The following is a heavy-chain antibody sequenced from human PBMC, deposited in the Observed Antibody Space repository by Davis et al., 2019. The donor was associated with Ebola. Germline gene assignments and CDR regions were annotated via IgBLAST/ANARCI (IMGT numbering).Heavy chain of an antibody. CDR2: IKQDGSEK. CDR1: GFTFSSYW. J-gene: IGHJ3*02. CDR3: ARDLWGGAFDI. V-gene: IGHV3-7*01. Sequence: GESLKISCAASGFTFSSYWMSWVRQAPGKGLEWVANIKQDGSEKYYVDSVKGRFTISRDNAKNSLYLQMNSLRAEDTAVYYCARDLWGGAFDIWGQGTMVTVSS. D-gene: IGHD3-10*01.